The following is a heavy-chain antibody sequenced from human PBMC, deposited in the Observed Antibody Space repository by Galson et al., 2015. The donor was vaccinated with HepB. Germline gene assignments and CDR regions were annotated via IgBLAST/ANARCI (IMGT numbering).Heavy chain of an antibody. J-gene: IGHJ4*02. CDR1: GFTFSSYS. D-gene: IGHD3-16*01. Sequence: SLRLSCAASGFTFSSYSMNWVRQAPGKGLEWVSSISSSSSYIYYADSVKGRFTISRDNAKNSLCLQMNSLRAEDTAVYYCARNDYVWGSQTATHDYWGQGTLVTVSS. V-gene: IGHV3-21*01. CDR3: ARNDYVWGSQTATHDY. CDR2: ISSSSSYI.